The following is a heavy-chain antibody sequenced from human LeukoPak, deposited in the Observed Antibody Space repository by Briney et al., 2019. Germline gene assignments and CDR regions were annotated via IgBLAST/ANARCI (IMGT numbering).Heavy chain of an antibody. CDR1: GGSFSGYY. J-gene: IGHJ4*02. CDR2: VYYTGST. CDR3: ATGRVYYGSEN. Sequence: KTSETLSLTCAVYGGSFSGYYWSWIRQPPGKGLEWIGYVYYTGSTNYNPSLKSRLTISLDTSNNQFSLKLNSVTAADTAVYYCATGRVYYGSENWGQGTLVTVSS. V-gene: IGHV4-59*01. D-gene: IGHD3-10*01.